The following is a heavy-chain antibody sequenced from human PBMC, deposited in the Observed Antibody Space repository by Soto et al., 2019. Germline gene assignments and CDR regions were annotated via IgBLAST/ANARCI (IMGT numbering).Heavy chain of an antibody. CDR3: ARGDLGSGHSIDY. J-gene: IGHJ4*02. CDR2: IWYDGSNK. V-gene: IGHV3-33*01. Sequence: QVQLVESGGGVVQPGRSLRLSCAASGFTFSSYSMHWVRQAPGKGLEWVAVIWYDGSNKYYADSVKGRFTISRDNSKNTLYLQMNSLRAEDTAVYYCARGDLGSGHSIDYWGQGTLVTVSS. CDR1: GFTFSSYS. D-gene: IGHD6-19*01.